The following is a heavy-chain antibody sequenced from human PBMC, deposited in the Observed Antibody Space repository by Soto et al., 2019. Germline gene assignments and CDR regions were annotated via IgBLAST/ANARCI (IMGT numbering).Heavy chain of an antibody. CDR3: AHRRVWSSDWYDWFEP. J-gene: IGHJ5*02. CDR2: ISWNDGK. Sequence: PTLVNPSQTLTLTCTFSGFSLSTNGVRVGWIRQPPGKALEWLAIISWNDGKYYSPSLKSRLTITKDTSKNQVVLTMTNVDPVDTATYYCAHRRVWSSDWYDWFEPWGQGMLVTVSS. D-gene: IGHD6-19*01. V-gene: IGHV2-5*01. CDR1: GFSLSTNGVR.